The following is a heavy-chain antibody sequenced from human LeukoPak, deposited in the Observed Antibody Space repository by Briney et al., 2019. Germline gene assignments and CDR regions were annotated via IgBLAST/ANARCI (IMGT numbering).Heavy chain of an antibody. CDR3: AKASSGWPPFSVDY. D-gene: IGHD1-26*01. V-gene: IGHV1-8*01. J-gene: IGHJ4*02. Sequence: ASVTVSCKASGYTFTSYDINWVRQATGQRLEWMGWMNPNSGNTGYAQKFQGRVTMTRNTSISTAYMELNSLRVEDTAVYYCAKASSGWPPFSVDYWGQGTLVTVSS. CDR1: GYTFTSYD. CDR2: MNPNSGNT.